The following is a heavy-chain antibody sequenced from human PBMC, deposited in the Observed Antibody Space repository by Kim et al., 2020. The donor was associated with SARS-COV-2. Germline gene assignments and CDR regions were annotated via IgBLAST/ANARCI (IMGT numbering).Heavy chain of an antibody. D-gene: IGHD2-2*01. CDR1: GFTFSNAW. V-gene: IGHV3-15*01. CDR3: TTPYCSSTSCYGNHDYYYYGMDV. CDR2: IKSKTDGGTT. Sequence: GGSLRLSCAASGFTFSNAWMSWVRQAPGKGLEWVGRIKSKTDGGTTDYAAPVKGRFTISRDDSKNTLYLQMNSLKTEDTAGYYCTTPYCSSTSCYGNHDYYYYGMDVWGQGTTVTVSS. J-gene: IGHJ6*02.